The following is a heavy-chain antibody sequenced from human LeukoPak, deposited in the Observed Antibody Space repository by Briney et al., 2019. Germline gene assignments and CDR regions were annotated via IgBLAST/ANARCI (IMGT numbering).Heavy chain of an antibody. D-gene: IGHD3-10*01. Sequence: ASVKVSCKASGYTFTGYYMHWVRQAPGQGLEWMGWINPNSGGTNYAQKFQGRVTMTRDTSIKTAYMELSRLRSDDTAMYYCARYYIEGRCFDYWGQGTLVTVSS. CDR1: GYTFTGYY. V-gene: IGHV1-2*02. CDR2: INPNSGGT. CDR3: ARYYIEGRCFDY. J-gene: IGHJ4*02.